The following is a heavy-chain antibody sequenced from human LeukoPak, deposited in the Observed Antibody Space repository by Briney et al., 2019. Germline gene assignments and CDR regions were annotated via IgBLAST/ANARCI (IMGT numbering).Heavy chain of an antibody. CDR1: GGSISSSSYY. D-gene: IGHD3-9*01. V-gene: IGHV4-39*01. Sequence: SETLSLTCTVSGGSISSSSYYWGWIRQPPGKGLEWIGSIYYSGSTYYNPSLKSRVTISVDTSKNQFSLKLSSVTAADTAAYYCASHHYDILTGYYADYWGQGTLVTVSS. CDR3: ASHHYDILTGYYADY. J-gene: IGHJ4*02. CDR2: IYYSGST.